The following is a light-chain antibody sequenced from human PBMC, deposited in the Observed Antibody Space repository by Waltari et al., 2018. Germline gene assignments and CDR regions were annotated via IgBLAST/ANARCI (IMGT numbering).Light chain of an antibody. Sequence: DIQMTQSLSSVSASVGDRVIITCRASQDISRWLAWYQQTPGKAPKFLIYDASTLQSGVPSRFSGTGSGKEFTLTISSLQPEDFATYYCQHGNTFPLTFGGGTKVEIK. CDR3: QHGNTFPLT. CDR2: DAS. CDR1: QDISRW. J-gene: IGKJ4*01. V-gene: IGKV1-12*01.